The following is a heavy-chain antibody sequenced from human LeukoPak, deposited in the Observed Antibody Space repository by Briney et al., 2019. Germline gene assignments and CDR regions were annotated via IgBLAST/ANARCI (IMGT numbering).Heavy chain of an antibody. Sequence: WASVKVSCKASGYTFTSYGISWVRQAPGQGLEWMGGIIPIFGTANYAQKFQGRVTITADESTSTAYMELSSLRSEDTAVYYCARGPIVVVPAAIHSHYYYMDVWGKGTTVTVSS. CDR1: GYTFTSYG. CDR2: IIPIFGTA. V-gene: IGHV1-69*13. D-gene: IGHD2-2*02. J-gene: IGHJ6*03. CDR3: ARGPIVVVPAAIHSHYYYMDV.